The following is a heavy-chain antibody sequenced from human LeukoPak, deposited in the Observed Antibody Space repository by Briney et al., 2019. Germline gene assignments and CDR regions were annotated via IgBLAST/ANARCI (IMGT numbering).Heavy chain of an antibody. CDR3: ARHDYHGRGRGPNGMDV. J-gene: IGHJ6*02. D-gene: IGHD3-10*01. CDR1: GGSISSGSYY. Sequence: SQTLSLTCTVSGGSISSGSYYWSWIRQPAGKGLEWIGRIYTSGSTNYNPSLKSRVTISVDTSKNQFSLKLSSVTAADTAVYYCARHDYHGRGRGPNGMDVWGQGTTVTVSS. V-gene: IGHV4-61*02. CDR2: IYTSGST.